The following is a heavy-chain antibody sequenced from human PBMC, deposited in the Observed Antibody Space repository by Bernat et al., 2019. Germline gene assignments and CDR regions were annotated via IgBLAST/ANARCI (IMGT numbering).Heavy chain of an antibody. CDR3: ARDGITVTMWGGGGIDY. D-gene: IGHD4-17*01. Sequence: QVHLVESGGGVVQPGRSLRLSCAASGFIFSSYAMHWVRQAPGKGLEWVAVILYNGHNEDYADSVKGRFTISRDNSKNTVYLQMNNLREEDTAVYYCARDGITVTMWGGGGIDYWGRGTLVTVSS. V-gene: IGHV3-30*16. CDR1: GFIFSSYA. CDR2: ILYNGHNE. J-gene: IGHJ4*02.